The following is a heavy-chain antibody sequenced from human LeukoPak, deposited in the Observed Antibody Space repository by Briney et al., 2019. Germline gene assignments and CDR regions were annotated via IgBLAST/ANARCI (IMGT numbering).Heavy chain of an antibody. J-gene: IGHJ4*02. CDR1: GFNFSSYW. V-gene: IGHV3-7*04. D-gene: IGHD5-12*01. CDR2: IKQDGSEK. CDR3: ARRGGGYSGYDQFDY. Sequence: PGGSLRLSCVASGFNFSSYWMSWVRQAPGKGLEWVANIKQDGSEKYYVDSVKGRFTISRDNAKNSLYLQMNSLRAEDTAVYYCARRGGGYSGYDQFDYWGQGTLVTVSS.